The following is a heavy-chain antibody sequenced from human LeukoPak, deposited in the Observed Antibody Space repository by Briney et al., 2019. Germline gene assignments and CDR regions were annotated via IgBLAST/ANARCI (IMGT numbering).Heavy chain of an antibody. CDR1: GFTFSTYS. CDR3: ARNFGTYSHLDY. CDR2: ISSSSTYI. V-gene: IGHV3-21*01. D-gene: IGHD1-26*01. J-gene: IGHJ4*02. Sequence: GGSLRLSCAPSGFTFSTYSMSWVRQAPGKGLEWVSSISSSSTYIYYADSVEGRFTISRDNAQNSLYLPMNRLTTEDTAVYFCARNFGTYSHLDYWGQGTLVTVSS.